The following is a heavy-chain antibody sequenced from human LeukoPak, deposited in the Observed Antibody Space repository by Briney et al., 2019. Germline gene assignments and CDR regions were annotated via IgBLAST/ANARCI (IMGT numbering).Heavy chain of an antibody. J-gene: IGHJ4*02. CDR2: IYYSGST. Sequence: SETLSLTCTVSGGSISSSSYYWGWLRRPPGKGLAGIGSIYYSGSTSYNPPLKSRVTISVDTSKTPFSLKLSSVTAADTAVYYCARQGGTDYYYDSSGYYRPSFFDYWGQGTLVTVSS. CDR1: GGSISSSSYY. CDR3: ARQGGTDYYYDSSGYYRPSFFDY. V-gene: IGHV4-39*01. D-gene: IGHD3-22*01.